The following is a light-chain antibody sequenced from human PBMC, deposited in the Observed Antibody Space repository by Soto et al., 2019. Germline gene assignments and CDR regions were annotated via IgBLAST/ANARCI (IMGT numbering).Light chain of an antibody. Sequence: QSVLTQPASVSGSPGQSITISCTGTSSDIGGYNYVSWYQQYPGKDPKLVIYDVSNRPSGVSNRFSGSKSGNTASLTISGLQADDEADYYCSSSNTTTTLVVFGGGTKLTVL. CDR2: DVS. CDR1: SSDIGGYNY. CDR3: SSSNTTTTLVV. V-gene: IGLV2-14*01. J-gene: IGLJ3*02.